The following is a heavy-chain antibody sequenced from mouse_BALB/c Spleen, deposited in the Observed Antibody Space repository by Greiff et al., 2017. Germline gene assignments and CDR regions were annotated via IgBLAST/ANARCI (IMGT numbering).Heavy chain of an antibody. V-gene: IGHV5-6*01. CDR1: GFTFSSYG. Sequence: EVHLVESGGDLVKPGGSLKLSCAASGFTFSSYGMSWVRQTPDKRLEWVATISSGGSYTYYPDSVKGRFTISRDNAKNTLYLQMSSLKSEDTAMYYCASDGYPFDYWGQGTTLTVSS. CDR3: ASDGYPFDY. D-gene: IGHD2-3*01. J-gene: IGHJ2*01. CDR2: ISSGGSYT.